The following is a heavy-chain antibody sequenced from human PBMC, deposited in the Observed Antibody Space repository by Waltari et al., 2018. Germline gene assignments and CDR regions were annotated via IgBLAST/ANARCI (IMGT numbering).Heavy chain of an antibody. V-gene: IGHV3-23*01. Sequence: EVQLLESGGGLVQPGGSLRLSCAASGFTFSSYAMRWVRQAPGKGREWVSAISGSGGSTYYADSVKGRFTISRDNSKNTLYLQMNSLRAEDTAVYYCAKAPVVVVAAEGDYWGQGTLVTVSS. D-gene: IGHD2-15*01. CDR3: AKAPVVVVAAEGDY. J-gene: IGHJ4*02. CDR1: GFTFSSYA. CDR2: ISGSGGST.